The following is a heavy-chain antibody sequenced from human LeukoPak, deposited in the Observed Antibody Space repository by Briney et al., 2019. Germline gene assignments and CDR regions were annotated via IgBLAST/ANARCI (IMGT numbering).Heavy chain of an antibody. V-gene: IGHV4-34*01. J-gene: IGHJ6*02. CDR3: ARVPTVVYYYYGMDV. Sequence: SETLSLTCAVYGGSFSGYYWSWIRQPPGKGLEWIGEINHSGSTNYNPSLKSRVTISVDTSKNQFSLKLGSVTAADTAVYYCARVPTVVYYYYGMDVWGQGTTVTVSS. CDR1: GGSFSGYY. CDR2: INHSGST. D-gene: IGHD4-17*01.